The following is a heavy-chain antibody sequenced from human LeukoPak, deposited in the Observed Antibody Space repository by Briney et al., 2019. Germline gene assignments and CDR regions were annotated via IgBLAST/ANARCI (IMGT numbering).Heavy chain of an antibody. Sequence: GGSLRLSCAASGFTFSSYEMNSVRQAPGKGLEWVSYISSSGSTIYYADSVKGRFTISRGNAKNSLYLQMNSLRAEDTAVYYCATEVVAATNDAFDIWGQGTMVTVSS. D-gene: IGHD2-15*01. CDR3: ATEVVAATNDAFDI. J-gene: IGHJ3*02. CDR2: ISSSGSTI. V-gene: IGHV3-48*03. CDR1: GFTFSSYE.